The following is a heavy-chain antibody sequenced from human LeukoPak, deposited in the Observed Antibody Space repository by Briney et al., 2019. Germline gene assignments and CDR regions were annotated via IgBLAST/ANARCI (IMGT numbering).Heavy chain of an antibody. CDR1: GFTFSSYG. V-gene: IGHV3-21*01. CDR2: ISSSSSYI. J-gene: IGHJ4*02. CDR3: ARSRGDSYGLNYFDY. Sequence: PGRSLRLSCAASGFTFSSYGMHWVRQAPGKGLEWVSSISSSSSYIYYADSVKGRFTISRDNAKNSLYLQMNSLRAEDTAVYYCARSRGDSYGLNYFDYWGQGTLVTVSS. D-gene: IGHD5-18*01.